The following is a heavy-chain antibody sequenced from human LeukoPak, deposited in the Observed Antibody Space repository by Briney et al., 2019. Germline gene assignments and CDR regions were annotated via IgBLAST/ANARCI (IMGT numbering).Heavy chain of an antibody. CDR2: IYYSGSA. CDR1: GGSISSSSYY. Sequence: PSETLSLTCTVSGGSISSSSYYWGWIRQPPGKGLEWIGSIYYSGSAYYNPSLKSRVTISVDTSKNQFSLRLSSVTAADTAVYYCARRQLAPRYSSGWFWGQGTLVTVSS. V-gene: IGHV4-39*01. J-gene: IGHJ4*02. D-gene: IGHD6-19*01. CDR3: ARRQLAPRYSSGWF.